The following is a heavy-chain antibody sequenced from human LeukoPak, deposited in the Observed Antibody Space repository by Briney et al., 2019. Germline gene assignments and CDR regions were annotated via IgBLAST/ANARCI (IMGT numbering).Heavy chain of an antibody. CDR3: ARDTGRNYYYDSSGFCWFDP. CDR1: GGTISSYY. D-gene: IGHD3-22*01. J-gene: IGHJ5*02. Sequence: SETLSLTCTVSGGTISSYYWSWLRQPPGKGLEWIGYIYYSGSTNYNPSLKSRVTISVDTSKNQFSLKLSSVTAADTAVYYCARDTGRNYYYDSSGFCWFDPWGQGTLVTVSS. CDR2: IYYSGST. V-gene: IGHV4-59*01.